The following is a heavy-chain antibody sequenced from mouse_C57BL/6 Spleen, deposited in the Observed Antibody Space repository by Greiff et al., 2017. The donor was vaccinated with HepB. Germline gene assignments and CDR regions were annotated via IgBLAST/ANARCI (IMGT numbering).Heavy chain of an antibody. CDR2: INPNNGGT. V-gene: IGHV1-26*01. CDR3: AREYGYDDYFDY. D-gene: IGHD2-2*01. Sequence: VQLQQSGPELVKPGASVKISCKASGYTFTDYYMNWVKQSHGKSLEWIGDINPNNGGTSYNQKFKGKATLTVDKSSSTAYMELRSLTSEDSAVYYCAREYGYDDYFDYWGQGTTLTVSS. J-gene: IGHJ2*01. CDR1: GYTFTDYY.